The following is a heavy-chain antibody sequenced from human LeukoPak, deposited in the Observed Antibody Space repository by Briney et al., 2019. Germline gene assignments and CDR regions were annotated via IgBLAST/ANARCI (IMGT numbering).Heavy chain of an antibody. J-gene: IGHJ6*03. CDR2: FYYSGST. D-gene: IGHD2-15*01. CDR3: ARQYCSGGSCYSVYYYYMDV. Sequence: SETLSLTCTVSGGSITSSSYYWGWIRQPPGKGLQWIGSFYYSGSTYYNPSLKSRVTISVDTSKNQFSLKLSSVTAADTAVYYCARQYCSGGSCYSVYYYYMDVWGKGTTVTISS. V-gene: IGHV4-39*01. CDR1: GGSITSSSYY.